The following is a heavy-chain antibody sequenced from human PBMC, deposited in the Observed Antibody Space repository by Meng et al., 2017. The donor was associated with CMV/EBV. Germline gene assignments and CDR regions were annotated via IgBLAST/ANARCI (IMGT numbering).Heavy chain of an antibody. D-gene: IGHD3-22*01. Sequence: CGYYWSWIRQHPAKGLEWIGYIYYSRTTYYNPSLKSRVTISVDTSKDQFSLRLISVTAADTAVYYCARTGHPDYYDSTSYYTEYFQYWGQGSLVTVSS. CDR1: CGYY. CDR3: ARTGHPDYYDSTSYYTEYFQY. J-gene: IGHJ1*01. V-gene: IGHV4-31*02. CDR2: IYYSRTT.